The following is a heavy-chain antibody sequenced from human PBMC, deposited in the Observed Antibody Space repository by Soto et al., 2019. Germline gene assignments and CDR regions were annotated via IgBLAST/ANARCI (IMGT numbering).Heavy chain of an antibody. CDR3: ARDMHADFTHYFDP. Sequence: SETLSPPCFVPVGSVTSHHSSWIRHFRGQGLDWIAYTSYTGNTNYDPSLQSRVTISLDTSKNQLSLKLTSMTVADTAVYYCARDMHADFTHYFDPWGQGTLVTVSS. CDR1: VGSVTSHH. CDR2: TSYTGNT. V-gene: IGHV4-59*02. D-gene: IGHD4-4*01. J-gene: IGHJ5*02.